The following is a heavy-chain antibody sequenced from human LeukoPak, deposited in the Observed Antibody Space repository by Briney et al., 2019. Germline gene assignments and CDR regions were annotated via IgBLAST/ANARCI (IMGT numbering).Heavy chain of an antibody. J-gene: IGHJ3*01. V-gene: IGHV3-21*01. Sequence: GGSPRLSCAASGFTFGTFSMNWVRQTPGKGLEWVSAISGSGSDIYYADSVKGRFTISRDNPKRSLYLQMNSLRAEDTAVYYCARRTFPNDAFDVWGQGTVVTVSS. CDR2: ISGSGSDI. CDR3: ARRTFPNDAFDV. CDR1: GFTFGTFS. D-gene: IGHD1-7*01.